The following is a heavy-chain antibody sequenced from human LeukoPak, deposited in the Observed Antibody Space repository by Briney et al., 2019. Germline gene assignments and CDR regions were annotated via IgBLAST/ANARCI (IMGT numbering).Heavy chain of an antibody. J-gene: IGHJ4*02. D-gene: IGHD3-10*01. CDR3: ARYPAGSGKSYY. CDR2: IYNSGSA. CDR1: GDSVSSGGYH. V-gene: IGHV4-61*08. Sequence: PSETLSLTCTVSGDSVSSGGYHWSWIRQPPGKGLEWIVQIYNSGSANYNPSLKSRVTISLDTSKNQFSLKLSSVSSADTAVYFCARYPAGSGKSYYWGQGTLVTVSS.